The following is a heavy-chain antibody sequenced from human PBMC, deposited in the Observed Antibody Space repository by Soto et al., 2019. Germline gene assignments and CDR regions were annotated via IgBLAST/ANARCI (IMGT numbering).Heavy chain of an antibody. CDR2: FDPEDGEP. CDR3: GGKVVITRTFDY. D-gene: IGHD3-22*01. Sequence: ASVKVSCKVSGYTLTELSMHWVRQAPGKGLERMGGFDPEDGEPTYAQKIQRIVTMTEDTSTDPAHMELSSLRSEVTAVYYCGGKVVITRTFDYWGQGTMGTVAS. V-gene: IGHV1-24*01. CDR1: GYTLTELS. J-gene: IGHJ4*02.